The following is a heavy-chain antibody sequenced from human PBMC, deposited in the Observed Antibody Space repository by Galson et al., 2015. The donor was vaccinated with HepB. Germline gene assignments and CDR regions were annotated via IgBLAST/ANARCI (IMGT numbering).Heavy chain of an antibody. D-gene: IGHD2-15*01. Sequence: SLRLSCAASGFTFSSFAMTWVRQAPGKGLEWVSGVSDSGVNTYYAESVKGRFTISRDNSKNTLYLQMNSLRLDDTAVYYCAGGMVVQGYWGQGALGTVSS. V-gene: IGHV3-23*01. CDR1: GFTFSSFA. CDR2: VSDSGVNT. J-gene: IGHJ4*03. CDR3: AGGMVVQGY.